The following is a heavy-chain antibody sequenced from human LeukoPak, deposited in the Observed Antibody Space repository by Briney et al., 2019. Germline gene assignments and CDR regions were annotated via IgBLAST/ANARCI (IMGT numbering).Heavy chain of an antibody. CDR2: IRYDGNNK. D-gene: IGHD4-11*01. V-gene: IGHV3-30*02. CDR3: AKEGYSNYVLDN. CDR1: GFTFSSYG. J-gene: IGHJ4*02. Sequence: PGGSLRLSCAVSGFTFSSYGMHWVRQAPGKGLEWVAFIRYDGNNKYYADSVKGRFTISRDNSKNTLSLQMNSLRPEDTAVYYCAKEGYSNYVLDNWGQGTLVTVSS.